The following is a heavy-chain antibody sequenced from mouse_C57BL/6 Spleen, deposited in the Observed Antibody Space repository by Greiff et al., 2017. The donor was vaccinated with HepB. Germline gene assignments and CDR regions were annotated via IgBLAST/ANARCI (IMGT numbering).Heavy chain of an antibody. CDR2: ISNLAYSI. J-gene: IGHJ4*01. Sequence: EVKVVESGGGLVQPGGSLKLSCAASGFTFSDYGMAWVRQAPRKGPEWVAFISNLAYSIYYADTVTGRFTISRENAKNTLYLEMSSLRSEDTAMYYCARQGTPDYYAMDYWGQVTSVTVSS. CDR3: ARQGTPDYYAMDY. D-gene: IGHD3-3*01. CDR1: GFTFSDYG. V-gene: IGHV5-15*01.